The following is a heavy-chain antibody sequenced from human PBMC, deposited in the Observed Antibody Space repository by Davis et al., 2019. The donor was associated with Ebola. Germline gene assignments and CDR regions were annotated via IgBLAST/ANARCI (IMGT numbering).Heavy chain of an antibody. CDR3: TTLSTVTTMYFDL. D-gene: IGHD4-17*01. CDR2: IKSKTDGGTT. V-gene: IGHV3-15*01. Sequence: GESLKISCVDSGFSFSNAWMSWVRQAPGKGLEWVGRIKSKTDGGTTDYAAPVKGRFAMSRDDSKNTLYLQMNSLKIDDTAVYYCTTLSTVTTMYFDLWGRGTLVTVSS. J-gene: IGHJ2*01. CDR1: GFSFSNAW.